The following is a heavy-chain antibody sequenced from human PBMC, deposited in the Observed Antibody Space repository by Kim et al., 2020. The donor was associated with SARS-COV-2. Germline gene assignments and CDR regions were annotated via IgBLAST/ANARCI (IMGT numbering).Heavy chain of an antibody. D-gene: IGHD6-19*01. CDR3: ARDVRYVGGNYYYYGMDV. J-gene: IGHJ6*02. CDR2: INPNSGGT. V-gene: IGHV1-2*06. Sequence: ASVKVSCKASGYTFTGYYMHWVRQAPGQGLEWMGRINPNSGGTNYAQKFQGRVTMTRDTSISTAYMELSRLRSDDTAVYYCARDVRYVGGNYYYYGMDVWGQGTTVTVSS. CDR1: GYTFTGYY.